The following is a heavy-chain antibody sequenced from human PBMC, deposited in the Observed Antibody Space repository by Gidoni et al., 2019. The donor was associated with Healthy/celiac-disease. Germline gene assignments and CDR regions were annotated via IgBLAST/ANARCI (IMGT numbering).Heavy chain of an antibody. D-gene: IGHD2-2*01. Sequence: QVQLVESGGGVVQPGRSLRLSCAASGFTFSSYGMHWVRQAPGKGLEWVAVIWYDGSNKYYADSGKGRFTISRDNSKNTLYLQMNSLRAEDTAVYYCAREYRVPAAMKFSVFDYWGQGTLVTVSS. J-gene: IGHJ4*02. CDR1: GFTFSSYG. V-gene: IGHV3-33*01. CDR3: AREYRVPAAMKFSVFDY. CDR2: IWYDGSNK.